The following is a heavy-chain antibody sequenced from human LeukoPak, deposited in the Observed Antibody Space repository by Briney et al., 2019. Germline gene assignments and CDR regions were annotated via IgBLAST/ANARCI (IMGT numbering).Heavy chain of an antibody. CDR2: ISSSGSYI. V-gene: IGHV3-21*01. CDR3: ARGAGTIFGEYYYYMDV. Sequence: GGSLRLSCAASGLTFSDSAMTWVRQVPVEGREWVSSISSSGSYIYYADSVKGRFTISRDNAKSSLYLEMNSLSADDTAVYHCARGAGTIFGEYYYYMDVWGKGTAVTVSS. J-gene: IGHJ6*03. D-gene: IGHD3-3*01. CDR1: GLTFSDSA.